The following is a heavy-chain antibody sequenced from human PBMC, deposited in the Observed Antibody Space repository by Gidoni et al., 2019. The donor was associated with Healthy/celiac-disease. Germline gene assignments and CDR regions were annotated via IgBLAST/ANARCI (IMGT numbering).Heavy chain of an antibody. J-gene: IGHJ6*03. CDR3: ARDGGIVAAEGYYYYIDV. V-gene: IGHV3-30-3*01. CDR2: ISYDGSNK. D-gene: IGHD6-13*01. Sequence: QVQLLESGGGVVQPRRSLRLSCAASGFTFSSYAWHWVRQDAGTGLAWVAVISYDGSNKAYADSVKGRFTISRDNSKNTLYLQMNSLRAEDTAVYYCARDGGIVAAEGYYYYIDVWGKGTTVTVSS. CDR1: GFTFSSYA.